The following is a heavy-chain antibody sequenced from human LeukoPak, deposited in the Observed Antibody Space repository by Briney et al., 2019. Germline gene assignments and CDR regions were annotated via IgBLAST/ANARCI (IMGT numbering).Heavy chain of an antibody. CDR2: INQSGST. Sequence: SETLSLTCAVYGGSFSGYYWSWIRQPPGKGLEWIGEINQSGSTNYNPSLKSRVTISLDTSKNQFSLNLTSVTAADTAVYYCARGRRAFYESRYNRFHYYMDVWGKGTTVIVSS. CDR1: GGSFSGYY. D-gene: IGHD3-22*01. CDR3: ARGRRAFYESRYNRFHYYMDV. J-gene: IGHJ6*03. V-gene: IGHV4-34*01.